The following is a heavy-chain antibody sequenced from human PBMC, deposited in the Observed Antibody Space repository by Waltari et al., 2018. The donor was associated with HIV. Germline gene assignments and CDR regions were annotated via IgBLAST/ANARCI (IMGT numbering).Heavy chain of an antibody. Sequence: EVQLVESGGGLVQPGRSLRLSCTASGFHFGDFAMTWLRQAPGKGLEWVAFIRSKAYGETTEYAASVKGRFTISRDDSKSIAYLQMNSLKSEDTVVYFCTRAGAFYHFWTGHNRWFDPWGQGTLVTVSS. CDR2: IRSKAYGETT. D-gene: IGHD3-3*01. J-gene: IGHJ5*02. CDR1: GFHFGDFA. V-gene: IGHV3-49*03. CDR3: TRAGAFYHFWTGHNRWFDP.